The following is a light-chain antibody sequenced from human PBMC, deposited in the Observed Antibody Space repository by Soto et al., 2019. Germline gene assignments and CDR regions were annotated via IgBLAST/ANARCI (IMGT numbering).Light chain of an antibody. V-gene: IGLV1-44*01. CDR2: SNN. J-gene: IGLJ1*01. CDR3: AAWDDSLNGSYV. Sequence: QSVLTQPPSTSGTPGQRVTISCSGSRSNIGSNTVTWYQQLPGTAPKLLIYSNNQRPSGVPDRFSGSKSGTSASLAISGLQSEDEADYYCAAWDDSLNGSYVFGTGTKVTDL. CDR1: RSNIGSNT.